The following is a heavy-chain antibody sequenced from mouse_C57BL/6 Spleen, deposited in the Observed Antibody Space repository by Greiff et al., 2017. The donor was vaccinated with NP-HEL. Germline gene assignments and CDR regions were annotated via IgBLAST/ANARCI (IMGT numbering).Heavy chain of an antibody. CDR1: GYTFTSYG. D-gene: IGHD2-1*01. CDR3: ATYGNYVPAY. V-gene: IGHV1-81*01. J-gene: IGHJ3*01. Sequence: QVQLQQSGAELARPGASVKLSCKASGYTFTSYGISWVKQRTGQGLEWIGEIYPRSGNTYYNEKFKGKATLTADKSSSTAYMELRSLTSEDSAVYFCATYGNYVPAYWGQGTLVTVSA. CDR2: IYPRSGNT.